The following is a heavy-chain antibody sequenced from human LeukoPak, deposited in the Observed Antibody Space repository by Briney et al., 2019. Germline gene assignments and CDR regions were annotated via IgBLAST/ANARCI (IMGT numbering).Heavy chain of an antibody. CDR3: ASALNSRSSSC. J-gene: IGHJ4*02. Sequence: GASVKVSCKASGYRFTDYYMHWVRQAPGQGLEWMGWFNPETGGTKYAQRFQGRVTMTTDTTISTAYMELTRLRSDDTAVYYCASALNSRSSSCWGQGTRVTVSP. V-gene: IGHV1-2*02. CDR1: GYRFTDYY. D-gene: IGHD6-13*01. CDR2: FNPETGGT.